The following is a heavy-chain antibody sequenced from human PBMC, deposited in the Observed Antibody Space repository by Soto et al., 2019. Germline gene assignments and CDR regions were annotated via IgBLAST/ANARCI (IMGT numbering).Heavy chain of an antibody. Sequence: QLHLVQSGAVVKKPGASVTVSCSASGYPVTAYYMHWVRQAPGRGLEWMGGINPATGAAKYTQTVQGRVTMTRATSTSTVFMELSGLTSEDTAGFYCARGGGVGVAGSAAFDMWGQGTLVTVSS. CDR3: ARGGGVGVAGSAAFDM. CDR2: INPATGAA. J-gene: IGHJ3*02. CDR1: GYPVTAYY. D-gene: IGHD3-3*01. V-gene: IGHV1-2*02.